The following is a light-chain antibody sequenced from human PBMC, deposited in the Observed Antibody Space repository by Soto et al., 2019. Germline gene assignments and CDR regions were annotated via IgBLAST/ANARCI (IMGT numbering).Light chain of an antibody. CDR1: SSDVGDYNY. Sequence: QSVLTQPPSASGSPGQSVTISCTGTSSDVGDYNYVSWYQQHPGKAPKLMIYEVSKRPSGVPDRFSGSKSGNTASLTVSGLQAEEEADYYCSSYAVSNSLVFGGGTKLTVL. CDR3: SSYAVSNSLV. V-gene: IGLV2-8*01. J-gene: IGLJ2*01. CDR2: EVS.